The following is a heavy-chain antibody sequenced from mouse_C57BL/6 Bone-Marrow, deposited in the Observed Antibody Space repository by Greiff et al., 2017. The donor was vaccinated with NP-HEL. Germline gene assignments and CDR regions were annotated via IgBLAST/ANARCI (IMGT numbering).Heavy chain of an antibody. V-gene: IGHV3-1*01. Sequence: EVKLMESGPGMVKPSQSLSLTCTVTGYSITSGYDWHWIRHSPGNKLEWMGYISYSGSTNYNPSLKSRISITHDTSKNHFFLKLNSVTTEDTATYYCGRRDYAWFAYWGRGTLVTVSA. CDR3: GRRDYAWFAY. J-gene: IGHJ3*01. CDR1: GYSITSGYD. D-gene: IGHD2-4*01. CDR2: ISYSGST.